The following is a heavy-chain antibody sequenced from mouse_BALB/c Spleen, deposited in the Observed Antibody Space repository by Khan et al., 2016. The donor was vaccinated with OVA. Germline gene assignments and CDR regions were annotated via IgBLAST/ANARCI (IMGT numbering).Heavy chain of an antibody. V-gene: IGHV3-2*02. CDR1: GYSITSGYA. CDR3: ARKNYYGYAMDY. J-gene: IGHJ4*01. Sequence: DVKLQESGPGLVKPSQSLSLTCTVTGYSITSGYAWNWIRQFPGNQLEWMGYISYSGSTRYNPSLRSRISITRDTSKNQFFLQLNSVTTEDTATYYCARKNYYGYAMDYWGQGTSVTVSS. D-gene: IGHD1-1*01. CDR2: ISYSGST.